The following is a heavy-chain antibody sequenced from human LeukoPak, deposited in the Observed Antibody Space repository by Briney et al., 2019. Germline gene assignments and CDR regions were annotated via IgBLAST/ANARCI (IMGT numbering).Heavy chain of an antibody. Sequence: SETLSLTSTVSDVSISSGGYYRSWLRQPPGKGLEWIGYIYSSGSTFYNPSLKSRVTISRDTSKNQFSLKLSPVTAADTAVYFCARVQGSNWPFDYWGQGTLVTVSS. CDR1: DVSISSGGYY. CDR2: IYSSGST. J-gene: IGHJ4*02. CDR3: ARVQGSNWPFDY. D-gene: IGHD4-11*01. V-gene: IGHV4-30-4*08.